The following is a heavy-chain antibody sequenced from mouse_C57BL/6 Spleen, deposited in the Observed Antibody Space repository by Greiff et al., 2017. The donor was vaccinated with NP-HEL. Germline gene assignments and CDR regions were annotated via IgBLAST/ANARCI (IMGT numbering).Heavy chain of an antibody. V-gene: IGHV1-64*01. CDR1: GYTFTSYW. CDR2: IHPNSGST. D-gene: IGHD4-1*01. J-gene: IGHJ3*01. CDR3: ARSGWDEAWFAY. Sequence: QVQLQHPGAELVKPGASVKLSCKASGYTFTSYWMHWVKQRPGQGLEWIGMIHPNSGSTNYNEKFKSKATLTVDKSSSTAYMQLSSLTSEDSAVYYCARSGWDEAWFAYWGQGTLVTVSA.